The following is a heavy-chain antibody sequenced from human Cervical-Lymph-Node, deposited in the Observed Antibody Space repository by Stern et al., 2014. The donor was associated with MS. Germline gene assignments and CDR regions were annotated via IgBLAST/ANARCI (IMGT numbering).Heavy chain of an antibody. J-gene: IGHJ4*02. V-gene: IGHV4-31*03. CDR3: ARGSLGGKFDF. CDR1: GGSINSAGYY. Sequence: QVQLGQSGPGLVRPSQTLSLTCSVSGGSINSAGYYWTWIRQTPEKGLEWIGYIYHSGTTQYNPSLKSRLTISVDTSKNQFSLNLGSVSAADTALYYCARGSLGGKFDFWGQGTLVTVSS. D-gene: IGHD3-16*01. CDR2: IYHSGTT.